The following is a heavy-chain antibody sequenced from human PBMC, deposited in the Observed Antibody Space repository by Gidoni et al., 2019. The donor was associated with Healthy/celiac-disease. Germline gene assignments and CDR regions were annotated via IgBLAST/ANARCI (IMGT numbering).Heavy chain of an antibody. CDR2: IYYSGST. CDR3: ARTIVVVTVNYFDY. J-gene: IGHJ4*02. D-gene: IGHD2-21*02. V-gene: IGHV4-39*01. Sequence: QLQLHESGPGLVKPSQPLPLTCTVPGGSISSSSYYWGWIRQPPGKGLEWIGSIYYSGSTYYNPSLKSRVTISVDTSKNQFSLKLSSVTAADTAVYYCARTIVVVTVNYFDYWGQGTLVTVSS. CDR1: GGSISSSSYY.